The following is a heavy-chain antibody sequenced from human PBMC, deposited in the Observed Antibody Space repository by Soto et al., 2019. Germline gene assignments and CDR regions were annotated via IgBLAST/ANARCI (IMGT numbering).Heavy chain of an antibody. CDR1: GGSFSGYY. J-gene: IGHJ6*02. CDR3: ASTPSLYGSGSYYNSLYYYYGMDV. D-gene: IGHD3-10*01. CDR2: INHSGST. Sequence: KASETLSLTCAVYGGSFSGYYWSWIRQPPGKGLEWIGEINHSGSTNYNPSLKSRVTISVDTSKNQFSLKLSSVTAADTAVYYCASTPSLYGSGSYYNSLYYYYGMDVWGQGATVTVSS. V-gene: IGHV4-34*01.